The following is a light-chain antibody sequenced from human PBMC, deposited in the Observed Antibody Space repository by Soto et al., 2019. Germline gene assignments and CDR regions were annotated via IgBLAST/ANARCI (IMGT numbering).Light chain of an antibody. CDR2: KAS. J-gene: IGKJ5*01. CDR3: QQYNSYSRTT. V-gene: IGKV1-5*03. Sequence: EIQMTESPSSLAASLLDRVTITCXSSQTISSWLAWYQQKPGKAPKLLVYKASTLKSGVPSRFSGSGSGTEFTLTISSLQPDDFATYYCQQYNSYSRTTFGQGTRLEIK. CDR1: QTISSW.